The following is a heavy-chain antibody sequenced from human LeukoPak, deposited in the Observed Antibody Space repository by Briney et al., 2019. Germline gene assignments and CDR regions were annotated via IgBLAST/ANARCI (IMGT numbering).Heavy chain of an antibody. CDR1: GDSFSSHH. CDR3: ARDLVTVTKGFDI. J-gene: IGHJ3*02. V-gene: IGHV4-59*11. Sequence: SETLSLTCTVSGDSFSSHHWTWIRQPPGKGLEWIGYISYIGSTNYSPSLKSRVTISIDTSKNQFSLELTSVTAADTAVYYCARDLVTVTKGFDIWGQGTMVSVSS. CDR2: ISYIGST. D-gene: IGHD4-17*01.